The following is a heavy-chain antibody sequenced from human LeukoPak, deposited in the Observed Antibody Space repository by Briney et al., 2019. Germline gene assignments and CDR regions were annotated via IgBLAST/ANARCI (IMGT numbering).Heavy chain of an antibody. CDR3: ARVIAGRYWRRYYFDY. D-gene: IGHD1-26*01. CDR1: GFTFSRYW. V-gene: IGHV3-7*01. CDR2: IKQDGSEK. Sequence: RGALRLSCVYSGFTFSRYWMSGVRPAPGKGGAGVANIKQDGSEKYYVESVKGRFTISRDNAKTSLYLQMNSLRAEDTAVYYCARVIAGRYWRRYYFDYWGQGTLVTVSS. J-gene: IGHJ4*02.